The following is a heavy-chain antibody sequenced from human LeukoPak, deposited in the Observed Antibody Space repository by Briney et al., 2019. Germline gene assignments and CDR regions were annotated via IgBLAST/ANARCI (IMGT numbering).Heavy chain of an antibody. CDR3: ARARSSGWIDWVMDAFDI. CDR2: IYYSGST. Sequence: PSETLSLTCTVSGGSISSSSYYWGWIRQPPGKGLEWIGSIYYSGSTYYNPSLKSRVTISVDTSKNQFSLKLSSVTAADTAVYYCARARSSGWIDWVMDAFDIWGQGTMVTVSS. V-gene: IGHV4-39*07. CDR1: GGSISSSSYY. D-gene: IGHD6-19*01. J-gene: IGHJ3*02.